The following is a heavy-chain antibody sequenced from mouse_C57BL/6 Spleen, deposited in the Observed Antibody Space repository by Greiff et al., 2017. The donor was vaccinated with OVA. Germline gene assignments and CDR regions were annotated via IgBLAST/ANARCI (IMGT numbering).Heavy chain of an antibody. J-gene: IGHJ2*02. CDR2: IYPGDGDT. Sequence: VQLQQSGAELVKPGASVKISCKASGYAFSSYWMNWVKQRPGKGLEWIGQIYPGDGDTNYNGKFKGQATLTADKSSSTAYMQLSNLTSEHTAVYVCARLTTVVAHFDYWGQGTSLTVSS. CDR3: ARLTTVVAHFDY. D-gene: IGHD1-1*01. V-gene: IGHV1-80*01. CDR1: GYAFSSYW.